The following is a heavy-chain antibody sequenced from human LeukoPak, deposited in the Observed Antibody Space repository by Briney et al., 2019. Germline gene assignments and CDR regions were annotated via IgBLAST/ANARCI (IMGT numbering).Heavy chain of an antibody. V-gene: IGHV3-11*06. CDR2: ISSSSSYT. J-gene: IGHJ4*02. Sequence: GGSLRLSCAASGFTFSDYYMSWIRQAPGKGLEWVSYISSSSSYTNYVDSVKGRFTISRDNAKNSLYLQMNSLRAEDTAVYYCARVLLSYSSSWYYFDYWGQGTLVTVSS. D-gene: IGHD6-13*01. CDR3: ARVLLSYSSSWYYFDY. CDR1: GFTFSDYY.